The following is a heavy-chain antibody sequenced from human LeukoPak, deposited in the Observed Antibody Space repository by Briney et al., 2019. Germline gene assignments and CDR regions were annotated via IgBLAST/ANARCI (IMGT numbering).Heavy chain of an antibody. D-gene: IGHD3-22*01. V-gene: IGHV4-34*01. J-gene: IGHJ5*02. CDR2: INHSGST. CDR1: GGSFSGYY. CDR3: ASVERATYYYDSSARGFDP. Sequence: SETLSLTCAVYGGSFSGYYWSWIRQPPGKGLEWIGEINHSGSTNYNPSLKSRVTISVDTSKNQFSLKLSSVTAADTAVYYCASVERATYYYDSSARGFDPWGQGTLVTVSS.